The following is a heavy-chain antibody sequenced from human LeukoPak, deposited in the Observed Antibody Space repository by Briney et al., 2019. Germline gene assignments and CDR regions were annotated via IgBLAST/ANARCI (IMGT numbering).Heavy chain of an antibody. CDR3: AKDAIGQYRTYYFDH. V-gene: IGHV3-23*01. CDR2: ISGSGGST. CDR1: GFSFSSFA. J-gene: IGHJ4*02. Sequence: QTGGSLRLSCEVSGFSFSSFAMSWVRQAAGKGLEWVSAISGSGGSTYYADSVQGRFTISRDNSKNTLYLQMNSLGADDTAVYYCAKDAIGQYRTYYFDHWGQGTLVPVSS. D-gene: IGHD1-1*01.